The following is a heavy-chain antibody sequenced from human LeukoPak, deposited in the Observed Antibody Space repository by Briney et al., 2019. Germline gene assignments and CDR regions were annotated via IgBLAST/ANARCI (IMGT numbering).Heavy chain of an antibody. CDR2: ISTSGGGT. CDR1: GFTFSSYS. Sequence: PGGSPRLSCAASGFTFSSYSMNWVRQAPGRGLEWVSSISTSGGGTYYADSVKGRFTITRDNSKNTLYLQMNSQRAEDTAVYYCAKISDNNAIDYWGQGTLVTVSS. CDR3: AKISDNNAIDY. V-gene: IGHV3-23*01. D-gene: IGHD1/OR15-1a*01. J-gene: IGHJ4*02.